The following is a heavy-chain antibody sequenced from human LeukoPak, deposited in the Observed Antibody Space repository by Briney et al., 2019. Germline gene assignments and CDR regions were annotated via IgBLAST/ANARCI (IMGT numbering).Heavy chain of an antibody. V-gene: IGHV3-23*01. CDR1: EFTFSSYA. CDR3: AKGSGYSTSAYFDY. D-gene: IGHD6-6*01. J-gene: IGHJ4*02. CDR2: ISGSGGST. Sequence: PGGSLRLSCAASEFTFSSYAMSWVRQAPGKGLEWVSAISGSGGSTYYADSVKGRFTISRDNSKNTLYLQMNSLRAEDTAVYYCAKGSGYSTSAYFDYWGQGTLVTVSS.